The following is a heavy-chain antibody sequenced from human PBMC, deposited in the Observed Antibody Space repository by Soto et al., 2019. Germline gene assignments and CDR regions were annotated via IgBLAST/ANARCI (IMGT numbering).Heavy chain of an antibody. D-gene: IGHD6-13*01. CDR3: ARVSATGTRWFDR. CDR2: ISYRGTP. J-gene: IGHJ5*02. Sequence: QVQLQESGPGLVKPSQNLSLTCTVSGGSFSSGAYYWSWVRRHPGMGLEWIGYISYRGTPYYNPSLKSRLTISVDASKNQFTLRLSSVTAADTAVYYCARVSATGTRWFDRWGQGTLVTVSS. V-gene: IGHV4-31*03. CDR1: GGSFSSGAYY.